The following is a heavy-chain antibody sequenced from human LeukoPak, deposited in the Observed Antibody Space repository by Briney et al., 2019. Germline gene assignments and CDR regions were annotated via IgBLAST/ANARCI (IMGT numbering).Heavy chain of an antibody. CDR3: ARRPVYYYDSSGYKT. V-gene: IGHV4-61*02. J-gene: IGHJ4*02. CDR1: GDSISIGNYY. D-gene: IGHD3-22*01. Sequence: SETLSLTCTVSGDSISIGNYYWNWIRQPAGKGLEWIGRIYTSGSTNYNPSLKSRVTISVDTSKNQFSLKLSSVTAADTAVYYCARRPVYYYDSSGYKTWGQGTLVTVSS. CDR2: IYTSGST.